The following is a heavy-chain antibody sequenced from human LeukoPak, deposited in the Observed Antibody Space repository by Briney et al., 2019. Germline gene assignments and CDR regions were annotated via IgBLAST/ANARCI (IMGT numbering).Heavy chain of an antibody. V-gene: IGHV1-69*13. CDR1: GGSFSSYP. J-gene: IGHJ4*02. D-gene: IGHD6-13*01. Sequence: SVKVSCKASGGSFSSYPISWVRQAPGQGLRWMGGVTPVFGTPNYAQEFQGRVTLTADDSTNTAYMELNSLRSDDTAVYYCARGSTSNWPVDIWGQGTLVIVSS. CDR3: ARGSTSNWPVDI. CDR2: VTPVFGTP.